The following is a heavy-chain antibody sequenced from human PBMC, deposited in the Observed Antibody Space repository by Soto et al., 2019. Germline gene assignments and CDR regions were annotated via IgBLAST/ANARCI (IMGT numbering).Heavy chain of an antibody. CDR2: ISYDGSNK. Sequence: PGGSLRLSCAASGFTFSSYAMHWVRQAPGKGLEWVAVISYDGSNKYYADSVKGRFTISRDNSKNTLYLQMNSLRAEDTAVYYCAREGEAAAGIGYWGQGTLVAVSS. CDR3: AREGEAAAGIGY. CDR1: GFTFSSYA. V-gene: IGHV3-30-3*01. J-gene: IGHJ4*02. D-gene: IGHD6-13*01.